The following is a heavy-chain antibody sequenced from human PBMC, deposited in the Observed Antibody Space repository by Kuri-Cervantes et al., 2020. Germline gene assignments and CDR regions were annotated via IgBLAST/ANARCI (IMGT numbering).Heavy chain of an antibody. CDR1: GGSFSGYY. D-gene: IGHD3-10*01. Sequence: GSLRLSCAVYGGSFSGYYWSWIRQPPGKGLEWIGEINHSGSTNYNPSLKSRVTISVDTSKNQFSLKLSSVTAADTAVYYCAMPSKRVYGAPHAFDIWGQGTMVTVSS. V-gene: IGHV4-34*01. CDR3: AMPSKRVYGAPHAFDI. CDR2: INHSGST. J-gene: IGHJ3*02.